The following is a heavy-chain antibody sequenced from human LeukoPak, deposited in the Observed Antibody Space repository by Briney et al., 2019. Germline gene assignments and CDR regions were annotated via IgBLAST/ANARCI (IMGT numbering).Heavy chain of an antibody. CDR2: IYPGDSDT. Sequence: GESLKISCKGSGYGFSNYWIGWVRRMPGKGLEWMGIIYPGDSDTRYSPSFQGQVSISADKSISTTYLQWHSLKASDTAMYYCARQGGGAADYWGQGTLVTVSS. CDR1: GYGFSNYW. V-gene: IGHV5-51*01. CDR3: ARQGGGAADY. D-gene: IGHD4-23*01. J-gene: IGHJ4*02.